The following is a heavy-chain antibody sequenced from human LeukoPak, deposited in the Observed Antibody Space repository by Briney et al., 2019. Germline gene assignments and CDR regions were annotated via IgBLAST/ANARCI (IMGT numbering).Heavy chain of an antibody. CDR3: ARGNYDFWSGYSDFDY. CDR2: TNHSGST. V-gene: IGHV4-34*01. D-gene: IGHD3-3*01. Sequence: SETLSLTCAVYGGSFSGYYWSWIRQPPGKGLEWIGETNHSGSTNYNPSLKSRVTISVDTSKNQFSLKLSSVTAADTAVYYCARGNYDFWSGYSDFDYWGQGTLVTVSS. J-gene: IGHJ4*02. CDR1: GGSFSGYY.